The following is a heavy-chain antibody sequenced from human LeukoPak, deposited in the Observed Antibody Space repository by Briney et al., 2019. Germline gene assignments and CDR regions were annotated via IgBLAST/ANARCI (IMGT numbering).Heavy chain of an antibody. V-gene: IGHV3-13*01. CDR2: IGTAGDI. CDR1: GFTFSNYD. Sequence: GGSLRLSCAASGFTFSNYDMHWVRQATGKGLEWVSGIGTAGDIYYPGSVKGRFTISRENAKNSLYLQMNSLRAEDTAVYYCAKDRHAPGRYCSSTTCFPFDSWGQGTLVTVSS. J-gene: IGHJ5*01. CDR3: AKDRHAPGRYCSSTTCFPFDS. D-gene: IGHD2-2*01.